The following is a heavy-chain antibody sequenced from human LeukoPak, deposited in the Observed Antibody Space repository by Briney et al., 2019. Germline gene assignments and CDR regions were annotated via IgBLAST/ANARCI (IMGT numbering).Heavy chain of an antibody. Sequence: GASVKVSCKASGYTFTRYGISWVRQAPGQPLEWMGWIRAYNGKTKYAQKLQGRGTMTTDTSTSTAYMELRSLRSDDTGVYYCARVGGLWFGELLGDLYYYYGMDVWGKGTTVTVSS. J-gene: IGHJ6*04. V-gene: IGHV1-18*04. D-gene: IGHD3-10*01. CDR3: ARVGGLWFGELLGDLYYYYGMDV. CDR2: IRAYNGKT. CDR1: GYTFTRYG.